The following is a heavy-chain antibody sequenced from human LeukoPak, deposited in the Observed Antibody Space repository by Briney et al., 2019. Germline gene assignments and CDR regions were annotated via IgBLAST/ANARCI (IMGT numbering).Heavy chain of an antibody. CDR2: INQDESQQ. V-gene: IGHV3-7*01. J-gene: IGHJ4*02. CDR1: GFTFTLYW. Sequence: PGGSLRLSCTTSGFTFTLYWMAWIRQSPGKGLEWVTNINQDESQQYYLESVEGRFTVSRDNARNSVYLHMNNLRVEDTAVYYCSNGIYSPSYWGRGILVTVSS. D-gene: IGHD6-13*01. CDR3: SNGIYSPSY.